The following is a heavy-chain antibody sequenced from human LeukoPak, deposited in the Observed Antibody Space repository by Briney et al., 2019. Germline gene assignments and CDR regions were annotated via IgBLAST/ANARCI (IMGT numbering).Heavy chain of an antibody. V-gene: IGHV4-59*08. J-gene: IGHJ5*02. CDR1: GGSISSYY. D-gene: IGHD3-16*01. Sequence: KPSETLSLTCTVSGGSISSYYWSWIRQPPGKGLEWIGYIYYSGSTNYNPSLKSRVTISVDTSKNQFSLKLSSVTAADTAVYYCARVNTQGVPSPWGQGILVTVSS. CDR2: IYYSGST. CDR3: ARVNTQGVPSP.